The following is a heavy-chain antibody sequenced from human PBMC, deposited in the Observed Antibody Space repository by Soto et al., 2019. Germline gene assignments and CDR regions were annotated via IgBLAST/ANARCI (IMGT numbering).Heavy chain of an antibody. J-gene: IGHJ4*02. CDR1: GGSISSYY. Sequence: SETLSLTCTVSGGSISSYYWSWIRQPPGKGLEWIGYIYYSGSTNYNPSLKSRVTISVDTSKNQFSLKLSSVTAADTAVYYCARASSDYYDSSGPNYFDYWRQGTLVTVSS. CDR2: IYYSGST. CDR3: ARASSDYYDSSGPNYFDY. D-gene: IGHD3-22*01. V-gene: IGHV4-59*01.